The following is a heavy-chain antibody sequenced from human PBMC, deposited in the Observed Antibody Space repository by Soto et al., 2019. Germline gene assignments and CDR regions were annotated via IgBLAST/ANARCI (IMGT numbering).Heavy chain of an antibody. CDR3: TRQGYDILTGYPDYYYYYMDV. Sequence: EVPLVESGGGLVQPGGSLKLSCAASGFTFSGSAMHWVRQASGKGLEWVGRLRSKAYSYATAYAASVKGRFTISRDDSKNTAYLQMNSLKTEYTAVYYCTRQGYDILTGYPDYYYYYMDVWGKGTTVTVSS. CDR1: GFTFSGSA. D-gene: IGHD3-9*01. CDR2: LRSKAYSYAT. J-gene: IGHJ6*03. V-gene: IGHV3-73*01.